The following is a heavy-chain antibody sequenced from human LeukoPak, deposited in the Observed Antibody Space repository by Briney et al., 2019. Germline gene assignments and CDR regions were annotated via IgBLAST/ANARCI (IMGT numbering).Heavy chain of an antibody. V-gene: IGHV3-48*04. D-gene: IGHD3-10*01. Sequence: GGSLRLSCAASGFTFSSYSMNWVRQAPGKGLEWVSYISSSSSTIYYADSVKGRFTISRDNAKNSLYLQMNSLRAEDTAVYYCARDFGGQGYWGQGTLVTVSS. J-gene: IGHJ4*02. CDR1: GFTFSSYS. CDR2: ISSSSSTI. CDR3: ARDFGGQGY.